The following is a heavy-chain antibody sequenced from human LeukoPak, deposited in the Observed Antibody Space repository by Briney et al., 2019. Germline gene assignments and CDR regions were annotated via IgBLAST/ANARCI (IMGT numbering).Heavy chain of an antibody. Sequence: GGSLRLSCAASGFTFSSYAMSWVRQAPGKGREWVSAISGSGGSTYYAASVKGRFTISRDNSKTPLYLQMNSLRAEDTAVYYCAKDGLVVAATLGLRDYWGQGTLVTVSS. CDR1: GFTFSSYA. D-gene: IGHD2-15*01. J-gene: IGHJ4*02. CDR3: AKDGLVVAATLGLRDY. CDR2: ISGSGGST. V-gene: IGHV3-23*01.